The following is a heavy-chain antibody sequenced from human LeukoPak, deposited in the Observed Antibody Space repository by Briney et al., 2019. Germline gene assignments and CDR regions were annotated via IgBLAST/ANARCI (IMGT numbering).Heavy chain of an antibody. J-gene: IGHJ2*01. V-gene: IGHV3-74*01. Sequence: GGSLRLSCTASGLTFSTYWVHWVRQDPGKGLVWVSQIKFDGSLASYADSVKGRFTISRDNAKNTLYLQMNTLGTEDTAVYYCVTGHYDSRMYFDLWGRGTLVTVFS. CDR3: VTGHYDSRMYFDL. CDR2: IKFDGSLA. D-gene: IGHD3-16*01. CDR1: GLTFSTYW.